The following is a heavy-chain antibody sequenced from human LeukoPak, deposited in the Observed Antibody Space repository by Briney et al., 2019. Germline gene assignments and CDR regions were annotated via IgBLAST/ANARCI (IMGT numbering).Heavy chain of an antibody. CDR2: ISGSGGST. CDR1: GFTFSSFW. J-gene: IGHJ4*02. Sequence: GGSLRLSCAASGFTFSSFWMSWVRQAPGKGLEWVSAISGSGGSTYYADSVKGRPTISRDNSKNTLYLQMNSLRAEDTAVYYCAKGPPNIVVVIPFDYWGQGTLVTVSS. CDR3: AKGPPNIVVVIPFDY. V-gene: IGHV3-23*01. D-gene: IGHD3-22*01.